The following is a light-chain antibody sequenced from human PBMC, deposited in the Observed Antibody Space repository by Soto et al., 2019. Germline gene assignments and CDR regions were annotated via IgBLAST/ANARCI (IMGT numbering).Light chain of an antibody. CDR2: YDS. Sequence: SYELTQPPSVSVAPGKTASVACGGSNIGSKSVHWYQKKSGQAPVLVMYYDSDRPSGIPQRFSGSISGNTATLTISRVEAGDDADYFCQVWDISSGHVVFGGGTKLTVL. CDR1: NIGSKS. J-gene: IGLJ3*02. V-gene: IGLV3-21*01. CDR3: QVWDISSGHVV.